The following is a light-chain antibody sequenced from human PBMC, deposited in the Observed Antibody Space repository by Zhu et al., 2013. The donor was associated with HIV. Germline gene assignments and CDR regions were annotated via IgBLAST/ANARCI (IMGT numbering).Light chain of an antibody. CDR1: QNVNRF. Sequence: EIVLTQSPATLSLSPGESATLSCRASQNVNRFLAWYQKQPGQAPRLLIYAASARASGIPARFSGSGSGTEFTLTITSLQSDDFALYYCQQYIKWPPTFGQGTKVGLK. CDR3: QQYIKWPPT. J-gene: IGKJ1*01. CDR2: AAS. V-gene: IGKV3D-15*01.